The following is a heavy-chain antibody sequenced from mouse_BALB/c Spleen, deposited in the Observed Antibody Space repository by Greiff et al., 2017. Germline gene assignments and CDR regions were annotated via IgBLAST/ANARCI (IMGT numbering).Heavy chain of an antibody. CDR1: GYTFTSYW. V-gene: IGHV1-7*01. Sequence: VMLVESGAELAKPGASVKMSCKASGYTFTSYWMHWVKQRPGQGLEWIGYINPSTGYTEYNQKFKDKATLTADKSSSTAYMQLSSLTSEDSAVYYCARGGQFAYWGQGTLVTVSA. D-gene: IGHD3-3*01. J-gene: IGHJ3*01. CDR3: ARGGQFAY. CDR2: INPSTGYT.